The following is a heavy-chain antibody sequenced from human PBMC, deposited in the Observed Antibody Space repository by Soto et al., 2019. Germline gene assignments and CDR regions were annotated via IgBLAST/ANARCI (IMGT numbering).Heavy chain of an antibody. Sequence: GGSLRLSCAASGFTFSSYGMHWVRQAPGKGLEWVAVIWYDGSNKYYADSVKGRFTISRDNSKNTLYLQMNSLRAEDTAVYYCARDQFNYYGSGSYSFDYWGQGTLVTVSS. V-gene: IGHV3-33*01. CDR1: GFTFSSYG. CDR3: ARDQFNYYGSGSYSFDY. CDR2: IWYDGSNK. D-gene: IGHD3-10*01. J-gene: IGHJ4*02.